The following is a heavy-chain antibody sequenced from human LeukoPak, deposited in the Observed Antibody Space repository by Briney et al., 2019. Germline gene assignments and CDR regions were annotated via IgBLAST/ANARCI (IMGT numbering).Heavy chain of an antibody. CDR1: VFTFSNAW. J-gene: IGHJ4*02. CDR3: GVVVDPFDY. Sequence: GGSLRLSCGASVFTFSNAWMRWVPQAPGKGLEWVGRFKSKTDGGTTDYAAPVKRKFPISRDDSKNTLYLQMNSLKTEDTAVYYCGVVVDPFDYWGQATLVTVSS. D-gene: IGHD2-15*01. V-gene: IGHV3-15*01. CDR2: FKSKTDGGTT.